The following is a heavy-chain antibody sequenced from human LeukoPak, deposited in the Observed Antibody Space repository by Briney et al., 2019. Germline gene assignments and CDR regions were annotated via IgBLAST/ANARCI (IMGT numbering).Heavy chain of an antibody. CDR1: GFTFSSYS. V-gene: IGHV3-48*04. CDR2: ISSSSSTI. CDR3: ASLRHSSFDY. J-gene: IGHJ4*02. D-gene: IGHD6-6*01. Sequence: YPGGSLRLSCAASGFTFSSYSMTWVRQAPGKGLEWVSYISSSSSTIYYADSVKGRFTISRDNAKNSLYLQMNSLRAEDTAMYYCASLRHSSFDYWGQGTLVTVS.